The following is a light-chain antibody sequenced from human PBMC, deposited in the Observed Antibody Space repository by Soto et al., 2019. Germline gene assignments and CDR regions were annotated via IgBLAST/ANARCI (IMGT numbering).Light chain of an antibody. V-gene: IGLV2-14*01. J-gene: IGLJ1*01. CDR2: EIY. CDR3: SSYASSSLYV. Sequence: QSVLTQPASVSGSPGQSVTISCTGTSSDVGTYNYVSWYQQHPGKAPKLMVYEIYNRPSGVSSRFSGSASGNTASLTISGLQAEDEGDYYCSSYASSSLYVFGTGTKLTVL. CDR1: SSDVGTYNY.